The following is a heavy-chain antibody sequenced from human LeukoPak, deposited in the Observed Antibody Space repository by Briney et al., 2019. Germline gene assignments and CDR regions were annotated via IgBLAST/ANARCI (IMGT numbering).Heavy chain of an antibody. V-gene: IGHV3-49*04. CDR1: GSTFGDYA. D-gene: IGHD3-3*01. CDR3: TRVLDFWSGYLDY. CDR2: IRSKAYGGTT. Sequence: PGGSLRLSCTASGSTFGDYAMSWVRQAPGKGLDWVGFIRSKAYGGTTEYAASVKGRFTISRDDSKSIAYLQMNSLKTEDTAVYYCTRVLDFWSGYLDYWGQGTLVTVSS. J-gene: IGHJ4*02.